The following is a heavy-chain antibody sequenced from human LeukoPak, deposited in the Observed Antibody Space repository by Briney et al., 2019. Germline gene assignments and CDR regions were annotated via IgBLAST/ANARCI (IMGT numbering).Heavy chain of an antibody. CDR3: AKDRPNFHENSGHYYRRDGDS. V-gene: IGHV3-23*01. CDR1: EFTFEMEG. J-gene: IGHJ5*01. D-gene: IGHD3-22*01. CDR2: MCGTAGCT. Sequence: GASLTLSCQACEFTFEMEGISRFRPAPWKKKEWVASMCGTAGCTFYPDSVKGRFTISRDNSKNVLYLRMNSLTAEDTAIYYCAKDRPNFHENSGHYYRRDGDSWGQGTLVTVSS.